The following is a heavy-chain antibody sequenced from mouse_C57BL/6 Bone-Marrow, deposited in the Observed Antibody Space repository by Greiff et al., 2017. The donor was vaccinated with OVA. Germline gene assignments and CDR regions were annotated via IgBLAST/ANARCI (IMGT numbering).Heavy chain of an antibody. CDR2: ISDGGSYT. D-gene: IGHD4-1*01. CDR1: GFTFSSYA. Sequence: EVMLVESGGGLVKPGGSLKLSCAASGFTFSSYAMSWVRQTPEKRLEWVATISDGGSYTYYPDNVKGRFTISRDNAKNNLYLQMSHLKSEDTAMYYCARDPRLTGTYYFDYWGQGTTLTVSS. CDR3: ARDPRLTGTYYFDY. V-gene: IGHV5-4*01. J-gene: IGHJ2*01.